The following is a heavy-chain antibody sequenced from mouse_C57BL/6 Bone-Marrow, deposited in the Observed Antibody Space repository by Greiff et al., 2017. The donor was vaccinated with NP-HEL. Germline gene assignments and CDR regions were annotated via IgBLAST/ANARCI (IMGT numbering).Heavy chain of an antibody. CDR1: GYTCTGYW. Sequence: VKLQESGAELMKPGASVKRSCKATGYTCTGYWIEWVQQRPGHGLEWIGWILPGSGSINYNEKFKGKATFTADTSSKTAYMQLSRLTTEDSASYYCARCTTGVASYYALDYWGQGTSVTVSS. D-gene: IGHD1-1*01. CDR2: ILPGSGSI. CDR3: ARCTTGVASYYALDY. V-gene: IGHV1-9*01. J-gene: IGHJ4*01.